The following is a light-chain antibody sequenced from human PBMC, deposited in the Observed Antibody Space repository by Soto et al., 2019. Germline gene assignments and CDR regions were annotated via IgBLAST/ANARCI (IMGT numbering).Light chain of an antibody. CDR3: SSYTRTNLVI. CDR2: EVS. Sequence: QSVLTQPASVSGSPGQTITISCTGTSSDIGDYKYVSWYKQHPGKAPKRMIYEVSNRPSGVSDRFSGSKSGNTASLTISGLQAEDEADYYCSSYTRTNLVIFGGGTKLTVL. V-gene: IGLV2-14*01. CDR1: SSDIGDYKY. J-gene: IGLJ2*01.